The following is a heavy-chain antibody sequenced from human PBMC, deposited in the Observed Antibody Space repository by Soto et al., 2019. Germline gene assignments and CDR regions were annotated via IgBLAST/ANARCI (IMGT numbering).Heavy chain of an antibody. D-gene: IGHD6-19*01. CDR2: INHSGST. Sequence: SETLSLTCAVYGGSFSGYYWSWIRQPPGKGLEWIGEINHSGSTNYNPSLKSRVTISVDTSKNQFSLKLSSVTAADTAVYYCARVGVVRYSSGSRNRKSYFDYWGQGTLVTVSS. CDR1: GGSFSGYY. CDR3: ARVGVVRYSSGSRNRKSYFDY. V-gene: IGHV4-34*01. J-gene: IGHJ4*02.